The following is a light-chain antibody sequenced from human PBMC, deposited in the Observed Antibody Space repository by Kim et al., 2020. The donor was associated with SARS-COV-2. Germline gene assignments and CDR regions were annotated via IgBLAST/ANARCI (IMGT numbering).Light chain of an antibody. J-gene: IGLJ3*02. CDR2: RDG. Sequence: TASISGGGNPIGSRSGHWYQLKQGQALVMVLYRDGHPPSGIPVWFSGSKSGNTVTLTITRAQGDDEADYFCQVWDSNTSWVFGGGTQLTVL. CDR3: QVWDSNTSWV. V-gene: IGLV3-9*01. CDR1: PIGSRS.